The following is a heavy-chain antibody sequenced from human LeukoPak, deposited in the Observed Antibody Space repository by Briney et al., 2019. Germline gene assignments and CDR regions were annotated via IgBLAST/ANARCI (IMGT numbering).Heavy chain of an antibody. CDR1: GYTFTGYY. V-gene: IGHV1-2*02. D-gene: IGHD2/OR15-2a*01. J-gene: IGHJ4*02. CDR3: ARDRSSTLFDH. CDR2: INPNSGGT. Sequence: ASVKVSCKASGYTFTGYYMHWVRQAPGQGLEWMGWINPNSGGTNYAQKFQGRVTMTRDTSITTAYMELSSLRSDDTALYYCARDRSSTLFDHWCQGTLVTVSS.